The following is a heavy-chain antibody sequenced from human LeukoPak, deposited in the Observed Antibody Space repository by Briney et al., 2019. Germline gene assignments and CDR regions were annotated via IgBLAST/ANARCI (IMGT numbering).Heavy chain of an antibody. CDR1: GFTVSSNY. D-gene: IGHD6-19*01. CDR3: ATLGSGWYVGY. Sequence: GGSLRLSCAASGFTVSSNYMSWVRRAPGKGLECVSVIYGGGDTYYADSVKGRFTISRDNSKNTLSLQVNSLRAEDTAVYYCATLGSGWYVGYWGQGTPVTVSS. CDR2: IYGGGDT. V-gene: IGHV3-66*01. J-gene: IGHJ4*02.